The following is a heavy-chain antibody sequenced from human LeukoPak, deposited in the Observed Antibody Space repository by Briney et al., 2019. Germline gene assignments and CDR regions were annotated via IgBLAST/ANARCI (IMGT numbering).Heavy chain of an antibody. J-gene: IGHJ4*02. D-gene: IGHD3-22*01. CDR2: IYYSGST. CDR3: AKDYRERGYYDSSGYVDY. Sequence: SQTLSLTCTVSGGSISSGGYYWSWIRQHPGKGLEWIGYIYYSGSTYYNPSLKSRVTISVDTSKNQFSLKLSSVTAADTAVYYCAKDYRERGYYDSSGYVDYWGQGTLVTVSS. CDR1: GGSISSGGYY. V-gene: IGHV4-31*03.